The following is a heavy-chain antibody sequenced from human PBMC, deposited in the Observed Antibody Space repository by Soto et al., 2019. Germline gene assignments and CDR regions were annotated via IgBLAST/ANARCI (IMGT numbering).Heavy chain of an antibody. J-gene: IGHJ6*03. V-gene: IGHV1-8*01. CDR3: ARADPRHYYMDV. CDR2: VNPGSGYK. CDR1: GYVFPSYD. Sequence: QVQLVQSGAEVKKPGASVRVSCKASGYVFPSYDITWVRQAPGNGLEWMGWVNPGSGYKGYAQNFQGRVTLTRNMSISTVYMELSSLRSEDTAVYYCARADPRHYYMDVWGKGTTVTVSS.